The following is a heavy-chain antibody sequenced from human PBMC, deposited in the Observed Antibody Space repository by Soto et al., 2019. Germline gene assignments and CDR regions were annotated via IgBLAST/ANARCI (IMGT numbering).Heavy chain of an antibody. CDR2: ISGSGDKT. CDR1: GFPFSRYA. D-gene: IGHD3-10*01. V-gene: IGHV3-23*01. CDR3: AKDRGIPSVRGTAGYDY. Sequence: EVHLLESGGHLVQRGGSLRLSCAASGFPFSRYAMSWVRQAPGKGPEWVSAISGSGDKTFYADSVKGRFTISRDSSRDTLYLQINSLRVEHTAVYYCAKDRGIPSVRGTAGYDYWGLGTLVTVSS. J-gene: IGHJ4*02.